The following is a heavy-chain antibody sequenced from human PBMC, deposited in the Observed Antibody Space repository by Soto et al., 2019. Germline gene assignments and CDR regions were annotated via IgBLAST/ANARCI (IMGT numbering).Heavy chain of an antibody. CDR3: ATQSVAALYFDY. CDR1: GGSISSSSYY. V-gene: IGHV4-39*01. Sequence: QLQLQESGPGLVKPSETLSLTCTVSGGSISSSSYYWGWIRQPPGKGLEWIGSIYYSGSTYYNPSLKSRVTISVDTSKNQFSLKLSSVTAADTAVYYCATQSVAALYFDYWGQGTLVTVSS. D-gene: IGHD6-19*01. CDR2: IYYSGST. J-gene: IGHJ4*02.